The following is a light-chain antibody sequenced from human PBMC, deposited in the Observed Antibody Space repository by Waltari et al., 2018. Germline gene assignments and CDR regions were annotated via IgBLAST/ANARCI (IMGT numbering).Light chain of an antibody. V-gene: IGKV1-5*03. CDR3: QQYKSYPVT. J-gene: IGKJ2*01. CDR2: RAS. CDR1: QSISNS. Sequence: EIQMTQSPSTLSASVGDRVTITCRASQSISNSLAWHQQKPGKAPNLLIYRASSLESGVPSRFSGSGSGTEFTLTISTLQPDDLGTYYCQQYKSYPVTFGQGTKLEI.